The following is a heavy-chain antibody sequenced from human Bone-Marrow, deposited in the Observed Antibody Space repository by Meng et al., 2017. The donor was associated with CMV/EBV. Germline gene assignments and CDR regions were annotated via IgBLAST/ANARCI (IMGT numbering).Heavy chain of an antibody. J-gene: IGHJ6*02. CDR1: GGSISSGGYY. CDR2: IYYSGST. CDR3: ARDWAPYCSSTSCYAFYYGMDV. D-gene: IGHD2-2*01. Sequence: TLSLTCTVSGGSISSGGYYWSWIRQHPGKGLEWIGYIYYSGSTYYNPSLKSRVTISVDTSKNQFSLKLSSVTAADTAVYYCARDWAPYCSSTSCYAFYYGMDVWGQGTTVTVSS. V-gene: IGHV4-31*03.